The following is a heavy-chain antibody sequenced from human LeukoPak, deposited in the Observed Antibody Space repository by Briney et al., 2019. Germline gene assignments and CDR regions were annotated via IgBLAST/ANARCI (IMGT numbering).Heavy chain of an antibody. V-gene: IGHV4-61*02. CDR1: GGSISSGSYY. J-gene: IGHJ3*02. D-gene: IGHD2-2*01. CDR2: IYTSGST. CDR3: ARDPRVVVPAAKGGNAFDI. Sequence: PSQTLSLTCTVSGGSISSGSYYWSWIRQPAGKGLEWIGRIYTSGSTDYNPSLKSRVTISVDTSKNQFSLKLSSVTAADTAVYYCARDPRVVVPAAKGGNAFDIWGQGTMVTVSS.